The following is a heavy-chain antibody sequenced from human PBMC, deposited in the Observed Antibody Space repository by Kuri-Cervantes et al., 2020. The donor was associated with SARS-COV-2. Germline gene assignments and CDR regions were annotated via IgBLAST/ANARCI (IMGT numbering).Heavy chain of an antibody. Sequence: LKISCAASGLTFSSYAMSWVRQPPGKGLEWVSAISGSGGNTFYADSVKGRFTISRDNSKNTLYLQMNSLRVEDTAVYYCATRPLITVIRGGFLDYWGQGTLVTVSS. CDR2: ISGSGGNT. D-gene: IGHD3-10*01. J-gene: IGHJ4*02. CDR1: GLTFSSYA. V-gene: IGHV3-23*01. CDR3: ATRPLITVIRGGFLDY.